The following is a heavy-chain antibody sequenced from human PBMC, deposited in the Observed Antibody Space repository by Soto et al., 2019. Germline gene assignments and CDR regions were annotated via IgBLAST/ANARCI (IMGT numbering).Heavy chain of an antibody. CDR3: ATFPNYYGG. Sequence: PGGSLRLSCAASGFTFSTHSMNWVRQAPGKGPEWVSSINDKSNYIFYADSVKGRFTISRDNAKNSLYLQMNSLRDGDTAVYYCATFPNYYGGWGQGTRVTVS. V-gene: IGHV3-21*06. CDR1: GFTFSTHS. J-gene: IGHJ4*02. CDR2: INDKSNYI.